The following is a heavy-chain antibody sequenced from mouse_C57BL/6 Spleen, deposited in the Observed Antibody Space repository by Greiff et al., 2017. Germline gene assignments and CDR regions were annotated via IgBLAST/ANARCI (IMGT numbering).Heavy chain of an antibody. CDR3: ARFYYYGSSLADYYAMDY. Sequence: QVQLQQPGAELVKPGASVKMSCKASGYTFTSYWITWVKQRPGQGLEWIGDIYPGSGSTNYNEKFKSKATLTVNTSSSTAYMQLSSLTSEDSAVYYCARFYYYGSSLADYYAMDYWGQGTSVTVSS. CDR2: IYPGSGST. V-gene: IGHV1-55*01. J-gene: IGHJ4*01. CDR1: GYTFTSYW. D-gene: IGHD1-1*01.